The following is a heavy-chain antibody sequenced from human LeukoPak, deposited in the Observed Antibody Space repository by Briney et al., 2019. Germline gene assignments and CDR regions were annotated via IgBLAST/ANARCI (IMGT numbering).Heavy chain of an antibody. V-gene: IGHV4-30-4*01. J-gene: IGHJ4*02. D-gene: IGHD2-15*01. CDR1: GGSISSGDYY. Sequence: PSETLSLTCTVSGGSISSGDYYWSWIRQPPGKGLEWIGYIYYSGSTYYNPSLKSRVTTSVDTSKNQFSLKLSSVTAADTAVYYCACTPYNPWMWKSLEYWGQGTLVTVSS. CDR2: IYYSGST. CDR3: ACTPYNPWMWKSLEY.